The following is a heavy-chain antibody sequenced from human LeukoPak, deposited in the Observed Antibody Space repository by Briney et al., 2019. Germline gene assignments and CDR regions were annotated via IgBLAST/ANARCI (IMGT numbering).Heavy chain of an antibody. CDR3: ARDAVDTANAV. CDR1: RITFSTSD. CDR2: INSDGSIT. D-gene: IGHD5-18*01. J-gene: IGHJ6*02. V-gene: IGHV3-74*01. Sequence: GGSLRLSCAASRITFSTSDMNWVRQAPGKGLVWVSHINSDGSITSYADSVKGRFTISRDNAKNTLYLQMNSLRAEDTAVYYCARDAVDTANAVWGQGTTVTVSS.